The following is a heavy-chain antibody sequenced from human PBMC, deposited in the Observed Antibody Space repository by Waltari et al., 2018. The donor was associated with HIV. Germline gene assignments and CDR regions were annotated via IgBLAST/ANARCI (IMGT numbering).Heavy chain of an antibody. V-gene: IGHV3-33*01. J-gene: IGHJ3*02. CDR3: ARDPVQLERGGAFDI. CDR1: GFTFSSYG. Sequence: QVQLVESGGGVVQPGRSLRLSCAASGFTFSSYGMHWVRQAPGKGLEWVAVIWYDGSNKYYADSVKGRFTISRDNSKNTLYLQMNSLRAEDTAVYYCARDPVQLERGGAFDIWGQGTMVTVSS. D-gene: IGHD1-1*01. CDR2: IWYDGSNK.